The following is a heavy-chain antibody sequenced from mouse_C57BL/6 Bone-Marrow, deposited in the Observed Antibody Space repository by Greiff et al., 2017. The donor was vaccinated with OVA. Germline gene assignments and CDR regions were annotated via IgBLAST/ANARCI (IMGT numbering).Heavy chain of an antibody. CDR3: ARKPLYSNYESYYAMDY. CDR1: GFSLTSYG. V-gene: IGHV2-2*01. D-gene: IGHD2-5*01. J-gene: IGHJ4*01. Sequence: QVQLKQSGPGLVQPSQSLSITCTVSGFSLTSYGVHWVRQSPGKGLEWLGVIWSGGSTDYNAAFISRLSISKDKSKSQVFFKMNSLQADDTAIYYCARKPLYSNYESYYAMDYWGQGTSVTVSS. CDR2: IWSGGST.